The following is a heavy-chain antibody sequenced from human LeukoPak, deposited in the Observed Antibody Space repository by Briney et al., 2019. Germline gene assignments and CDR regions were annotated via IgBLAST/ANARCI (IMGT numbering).Heavy chain of an antibody. Sequence: ASVKVSCKASGYTFTGYYMHWVRQAPGQGLEWMGWINPNSGGTNYAQKFQGWVTMTRDTSISTAYMELSRLRSNDTAVYYCARKRRGVISLDYWGQGTLVTVSS. CDR3: ARKRRGVISLDY. CDR1: GYTFTGYY. D-gene: IGHD3-16*02. CDR2: INPNSGGT. J-gene: IGHJ4*02. V-gene: IGHV1-2*04.